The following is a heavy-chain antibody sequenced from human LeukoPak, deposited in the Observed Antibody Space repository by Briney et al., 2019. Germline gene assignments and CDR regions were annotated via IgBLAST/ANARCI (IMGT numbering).Heavy chain of an antibody. J-gene: IGHJ4*02. CDR1: GFTVSSNY. CDR2: IYSGGST. D-gene: IGHD6-19*01. V-gene: IGHV3-66*02. Sequence: GGSLRLSCAASGFTVSSNYMSWVRQAPGKGLEWVSVIYSGGSTYYADSVKGRFTLSRDNSKNTLYLQMNSLRAEDTAVYYCARDLSSGWYDYWGQGTLVTVSS. CDR3: ARDLSSGWYDY.